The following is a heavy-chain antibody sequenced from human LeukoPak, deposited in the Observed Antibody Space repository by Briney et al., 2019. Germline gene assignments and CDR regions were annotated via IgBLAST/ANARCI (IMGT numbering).Heavy chain of an antibody. V-gene: IGHV4-34*01. CDR1: GGSFSGYY. J-gene: IGHJ4*02. D-gene: IGHD3-22*01. CDR2: INHSGST. Sequence: SETLSLTCAVYGGSFSGYYWSWIRQPPGKGLEWIGEINHSGSTNYNPSLKSRVTISVDTSKNQFSLKLSSVTAADTAVYYCASSYDSSGYPADYWGQGTLVTVSS. CDR3: ASSYDSSGYPADY.